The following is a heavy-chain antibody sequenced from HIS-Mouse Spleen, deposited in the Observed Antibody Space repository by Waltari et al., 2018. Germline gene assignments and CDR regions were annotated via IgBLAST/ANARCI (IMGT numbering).Heavy chain of an antibody. J-gene: IGHJ6*02. CDR1: GFTFSSYW. Sequence: EVQLVESGGGLVQPGGSLRLSCAASGFTFSSYWMSWVRQATGTGLALVANIKQDGSEKYYVDSVKGRFTISRDNAKNSLYLQMNSLRAEDTAVYYCARRGNDDFWSGYYTYYYYGMDVWGQGTTVTVSS. V-gene: IGHV3-7*01. CDR2: IKQDGSEK. CDR3: ARRGNDDFWSGYYTYYYYGMDV. D-gene: IGHD3-3*01.